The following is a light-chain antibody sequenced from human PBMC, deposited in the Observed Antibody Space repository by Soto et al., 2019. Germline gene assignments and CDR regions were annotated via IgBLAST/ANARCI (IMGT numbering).Light chain of an antibody. J-gene: IGLJ1*01. CDR2: EVS. CDR1: STDVGGYNY. V-gene: IGLV2-8*01. CDR3: SSYAGSNNRGV. Sequence: QSVLAQPPSASGSPGQSVTISCTGTSTDVGGYNYISWYQHHPGKGPKLIIYEVSERPSGVPDRFSGSKSGNTASLTVSGLQAKDEADYYCSSYAGSNNRGVFGSGTKVTVL.